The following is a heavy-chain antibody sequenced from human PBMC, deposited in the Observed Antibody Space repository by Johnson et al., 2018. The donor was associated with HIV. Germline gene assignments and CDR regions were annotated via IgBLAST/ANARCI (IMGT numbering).Heavy chain of an antibody. D-gene: IGHD4-23*01. CDR1: GFIFEHYA. CDR2: ISWNSGTK. V-gene: IGHV3-9*01. CDR3: AKDIEPGGGNFLVGTFHI. J-gene: IGHJ3*02. Sequence: LVESGGGLVQPGGSLRLSCAASGFIFEHYAMHWVRQVPGKGPEWVSGISWNSGTKGYADSVEGRFTISRDNAKNSLFLQMSSLTIEDTALYYCAKDIEPGGGNFLVGTFHIWGQGTMVIVSS.